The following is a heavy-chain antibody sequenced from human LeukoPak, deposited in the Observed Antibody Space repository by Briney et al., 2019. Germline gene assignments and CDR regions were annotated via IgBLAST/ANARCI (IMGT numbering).Heavy chain of an antibody. D-gene: IGHD2-2*01. J-gene: IGHJ4*02. CDR2: IKQDGSEK. CDR3: ARLAYCSSTSCLSHFDY. CDR1: GFTFSSYW. V-gene: IGHV3-7*01. Sequence: GGSLRLSCAAAGFTFSSYWMSWVRQAPGKGLEGVANIKQDGSEKYYVDSVKGRFTISRDNAKNSLYLQMNSLRAEDTAVYYCARLAYCSSTSCLSHFDYWGQGTLVTVSS.